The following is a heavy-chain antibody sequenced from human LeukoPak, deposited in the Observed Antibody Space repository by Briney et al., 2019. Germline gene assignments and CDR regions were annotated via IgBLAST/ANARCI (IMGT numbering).Heavy chain of an antibody. J-gene: IGHJ5*02. CDR1: GYTFTNYY. V-gene: IGHV1-46*01. CDR2: INPRGGST. D-gene: IGHD5-24*01. CDR3: ARVKTSPDGYDSEWSFDL. Sequence: ASVKVSCQASGYTFTNYYMHWVRQAPAQGREWMGIINPRGGSTSYAHEFHGSVTMTRDTSTSTVYMELSSLRSEDTAVYYCARVKTSPDGYDSEWSFDLWGQGTLVTVS.